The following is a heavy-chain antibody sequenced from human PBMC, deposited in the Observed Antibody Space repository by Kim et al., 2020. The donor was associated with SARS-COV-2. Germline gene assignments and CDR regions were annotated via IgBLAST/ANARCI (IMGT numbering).Heavy chain of an antibody. Sequence: SVKVSCKASGGTFSSYAISWVRQAPGQGLEWMGGIIPIFGTANYAQKFQGRVTITADESTSTAYMELSSLRSEDTAVYYCAREGSTVVTPDWFDPWGQGTLVTVSS. D-gene: IGHD2-21*02. V-gene: IGHV1-69*13. CDR1: GGTFSSYA. J-gene: IGHJ5*02. CDR2: IIPIFGTA. CDR3: AREGSTVVTPDWFDP.